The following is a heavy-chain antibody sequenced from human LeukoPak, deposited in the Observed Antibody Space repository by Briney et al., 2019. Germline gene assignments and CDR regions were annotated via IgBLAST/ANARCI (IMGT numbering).Heavy chain of an antibody. J-gene: IGHJ3*02. D-gene: IGHD6-13*01. Sequence: GGSLRLSCAASGFTFSSYAMSWVRQAPGKGLEWVSAISGSGGSTYYADSVKGRFTISRDNSKNTLYLQMSSLRAEDTAVYYCAKAEIYCSSGPPGPCDAFDIWGQGTMVTVSS. CDR2: ISGSGGST. CDR1: GFTFSSYA. V-gene: IGHV3-23*01. CDR3: AKAEIYCSSGPPGPCDAFDI.